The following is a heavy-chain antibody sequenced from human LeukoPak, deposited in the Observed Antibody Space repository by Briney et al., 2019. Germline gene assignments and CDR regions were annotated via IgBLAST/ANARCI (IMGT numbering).Heavy chain of an antibody. CDR2: IDISGST. J-gene: IGHJ4*02. CDR1: GGSIRGYY. D-gene: IGHD1-26*01. Sequence: SSETLSLTCTVSGGSIRGYYWSWIRQAPGKGLEWVGFIDISGSTNYNPSLKSRVTMSVDTSNNQFSLKLGSVTAADTAVYYCAGLTAGGSYWGYFDYWGQGTLVTVSS. CDR3: AGLTAGGSYWGYFDY. V-gene: IGHV4-4*09.